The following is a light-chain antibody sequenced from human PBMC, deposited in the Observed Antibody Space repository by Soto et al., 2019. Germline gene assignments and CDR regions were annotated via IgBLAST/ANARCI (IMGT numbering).Light chain of an antibody. J-gene: IGKJ1*01. Sequence: EIVLTQSAGTLSLSPGERATLSCRASQTVSGSYLAWFQQKPGQTPRLLIYAASTRAAGVPGRFSGSGSGTDFSLTINRLGLEDFAVYYCLQYGPAPWTFGQGTKGEIK. CDR1: QTVSGSY. V-gene: IGKV3-20*01. CDR2: AAS. CDR3: LQYGPAPWT.